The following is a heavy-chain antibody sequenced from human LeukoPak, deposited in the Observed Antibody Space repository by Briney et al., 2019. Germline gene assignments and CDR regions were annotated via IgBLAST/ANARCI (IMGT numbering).Heavy chain of an antibody. D-gene: IGHD6-13*01. J-gene: IGHJ4*02. CDR1: GGSISSYY. V-gene: IGHV4-59*01. Sequence: SETLSLTCTVSGGSISSYYWSWIRQPPGKGLEWIGYIYYSMSTNYNPSLKSRVTISVDTSKNQFSLKLSSVTAADTAVYYCARGRSSSWYLSPFHYWGQGTLVTVSS. CDR3: ARGRSSSWYLSPFHY. CDR2: IYYSMST.